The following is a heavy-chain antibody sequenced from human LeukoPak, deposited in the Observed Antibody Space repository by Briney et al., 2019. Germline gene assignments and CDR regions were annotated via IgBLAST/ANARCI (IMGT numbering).Heavy chain of an antibody. Sequence: ASVKVSCKASGYTFTSYYMHWVRQAPGQGLEWMGIINPSGGSTSYAQKFQGRVTMTRDMSTSTVYMELSSLRSEDTAVYYCARGSRVDTAMVDYYYYYYMDVWGKGTTVTVSS. V-gene: IGHV1-46*01. CDR1: GYTFTSYY. CDR3: ARGSRVDTAMVDYYYYYYMDV. D-gene: IGHD5-18*01. J-gene: IGHJ6*03. CDR2: INPSGGST.